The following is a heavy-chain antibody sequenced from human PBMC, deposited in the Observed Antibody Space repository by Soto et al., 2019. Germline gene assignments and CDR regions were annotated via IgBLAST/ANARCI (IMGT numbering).Heavy chain of an antibody. D-gene: IGHD6-13*01. J-gene: IGHJ3*02. CDR1: GGSISIIIYF. Sequence: QLQLQESGPGLVKPSESLSLTCIVSGGSISIIIYFCCLIRLPPGKGLEWIGSIYYRGSHYYNPSLKSRATISVATSKNHFSLQLSSMTAADTAVYYWAIRQQLPSFDAFDIWGQGTMVTVSS. V-gene: IGHV4-39*01. CDR2: IYYRGSH. CDR3: AIRQQLPSFDAFDI.